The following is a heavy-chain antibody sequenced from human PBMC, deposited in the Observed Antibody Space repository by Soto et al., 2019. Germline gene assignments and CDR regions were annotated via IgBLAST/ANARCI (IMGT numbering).Heavy chain of an antibody. D-gene: IGHD5-12*01. CDR3: VRGGRDYDGNWFDS. Sequence: QVQLVESGGGVVQPGRSLKLSCAASGFTFSRSGMHWVRQAPGKGLEWVAVIFYDGSRKEYAASLRGRFTISRDNSKKMLYLELNSLRAEDTAMYYCVRGGRDYDGNWFDSWGQGTLVTVSS. J-gene: IGHJ5*01. V-gene: IGHV3-33*01. CDR1: GFTFSRSG. CDR2: IFYDGSRK.